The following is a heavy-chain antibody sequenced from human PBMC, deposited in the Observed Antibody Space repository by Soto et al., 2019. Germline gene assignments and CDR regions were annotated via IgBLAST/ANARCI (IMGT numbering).Heavy chain of an antibody. D-gene: IGHD4-17*01. CDR3: ARGDATKIIVTTYYGMDV. CDR2: IIPVFGTA. Sequence: QVQLVQSGAEVKKPGSSVKVSCKASGGTLSNYGVSWVRQAPGQGLEWLGGIIPVFGTANYAHKFQGRLTITADESTSTVYMDVSSLRSEETAVYYCARGDATKIIVTTYYGMDVWDQGTTVTVSS. J-gene: IGHJ6*02. CDR1: GGTLSNYG. V-gene: IGHV1-69*12.